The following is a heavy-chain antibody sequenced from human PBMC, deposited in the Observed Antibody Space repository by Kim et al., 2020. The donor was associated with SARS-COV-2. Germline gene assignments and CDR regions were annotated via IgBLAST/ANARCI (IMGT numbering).Heavy chain of an antibody. Sequence: ASVKVSCKVSGYTLTELSMHWVRQAPGKGLEWMGGFDPEDGETIYAQKFQGRVTMTEDTSTDTAYMELSSLRSEDTAVYYCATDQRVVVIRPGPFDYWGQGTLVTVSS. CDR2: FDPEDGET. V-gene: IGHV1-24*01. D-gene: IGHD3-22*01. CDR1: GYTLTELS. J-gene: IGHJ4*02. CDR3: ATDQRVVVIRPGPFDY.